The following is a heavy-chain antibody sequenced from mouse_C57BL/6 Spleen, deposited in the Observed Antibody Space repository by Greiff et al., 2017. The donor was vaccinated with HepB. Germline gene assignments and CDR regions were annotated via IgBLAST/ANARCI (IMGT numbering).Heavy chain of an antibody. CDR3: AYYYGSGDWYVDV. CDR2: IDPSDSYT. V-gene: IGHV1-50*01. CDR1: GYTFTSYW. J-gene: IGHJ1*03. D-gene: IGHD1-1*01. Sequence: QVQLQQPGAELVKPGASVKLSCKASGYTFTSYWMQWVKQRPGQGLEWIGEIDPSDSYTNSNQKFKGKATLTVDTSSSTAYMQLTSLTSEHSAVYFCAYYYGSGDWYVDVWGTGTTVTVSS.